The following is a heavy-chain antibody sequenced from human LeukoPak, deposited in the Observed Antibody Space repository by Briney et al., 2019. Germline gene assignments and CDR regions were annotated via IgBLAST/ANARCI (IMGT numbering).Heavy chain of an antibody. V-gene: IGHV6-1*01. D-gene: IGHD6-13*01. Sequence: SQTLSLTCAISGDSVSSNSAAWNWIRQSPPRGLEWLGRTYYRSKWYNDYAVSVKSRITINPDTSKNQFSLQLNSVTPEDTAVYYCARGWEPYSSSLDYWGQGTLVTVSS. CDR1: GDSVSSNSAA. J-gene: IGHJ4*02. CDR2: TYYRSKWYN. CDR3: ARGWEPYSSSLDY.